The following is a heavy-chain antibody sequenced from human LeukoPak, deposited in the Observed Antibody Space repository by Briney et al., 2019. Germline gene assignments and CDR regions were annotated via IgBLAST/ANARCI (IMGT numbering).Heavy chain of an antibody. D-gene: IGHD3-22*01. V-gene: IGHV4-34*01. Sequence: SETLSLTCAVYGGSFSGYYWSWIRQPPGKGLEWIGEINHSGSTNYNPSLKSRVTISVDTSKNQFSLKLSSVTAADTAVYYCARGGPLNYDSSSPTFDYWGQGTLVTVSS. CDR3: ARGGPLNYDSSSPTFDY. CDR1: GGSFSGYY. CDR2: INHSGST. J-gene: IGHJ4*02.